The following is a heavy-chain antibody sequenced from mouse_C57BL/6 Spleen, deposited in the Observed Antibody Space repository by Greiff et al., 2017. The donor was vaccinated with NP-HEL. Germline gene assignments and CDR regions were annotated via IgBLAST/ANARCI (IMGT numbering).Heavy chain of an antibody. CDR1: GFNIKDYY. D-gene: IGHD2-3*01. V-gene: IGHV14-2*01. CDR3: ASGRDGYYDAMDY. CDR2: IDPEDGET. Sequence: VQLQQPGAELVKPGASVKMSCTASGFNIKDYYMHWVKQRTEQGLEWIGRIDPEDGETKYAPKFQGKATITADTSSNTAYLQLSSLTSEDTAVYYCASGRDGYYDAMDYWGQGTSVTVSS. J-gene: IGHJ4*01.